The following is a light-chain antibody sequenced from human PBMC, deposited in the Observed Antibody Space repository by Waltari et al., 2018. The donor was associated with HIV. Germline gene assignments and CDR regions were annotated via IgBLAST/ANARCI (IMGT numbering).Light chain of an antibody. V-gene: IGLV1-40*01. J-gene: IGLJ3*02. CDR1: SSNIGAGYD. CDR3: QSYDSSLNVWV. CDR2: KSS. Sequence: QSALTQPPSVSGAPGQRVTISCTGSSSNIGAGYDVHWYQQLPGTAPKILIYKSSNRPSGVPDRISGSKSGTSASLAITGLQADDEADYYCQSYDSSLNVWVFGGGTKLTVL.